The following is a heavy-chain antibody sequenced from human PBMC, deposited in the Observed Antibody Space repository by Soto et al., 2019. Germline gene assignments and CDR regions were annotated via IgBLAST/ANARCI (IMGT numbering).Heavy chain of an antibody. Sequence: PSETLSLTCTVSGGSISSGGYYWSWIRQHPGKGLEWIGYIYYSGSTYYNPSLKSRVTISVDTSKNQFSLKLSSVTAADTAVYYCARDSPDYYGSGGYYKPDHDAFDIWGQGTMVTVSS. CDR1: GGSISSGGYY. CDR3: ARDSPDYYGSGGYYKPDHDAFDI. CDR2: IYYSGST. J-gene: IGHJ3*02. V-gene: IGHV4-31*03. D-gene: IGHD3-10*01.